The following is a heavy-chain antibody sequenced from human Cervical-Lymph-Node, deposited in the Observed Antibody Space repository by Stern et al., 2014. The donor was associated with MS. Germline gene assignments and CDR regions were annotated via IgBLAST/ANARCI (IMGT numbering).Heavy chain of an antibody. V-gene: IGHV1-3*01. D-gene: IGHD2-8*01. Sequence: QVQLVQSGAAVKKPGASVKVSCKASGYTFTSYAMHWVRQAPGQRLEWMGWINAGNGNTKYSQKFQGRVTITRDTSASTAYMELSSLRSEDTAVYYCARSGYCTNGVCYNWNYWGQGTLVTVSS. CDR1: GYTFTSYA. CDR3: ARSGYCTNGVCYNWNY. J-gene: IGHJ4*02. CDR2: INAGNGNT.